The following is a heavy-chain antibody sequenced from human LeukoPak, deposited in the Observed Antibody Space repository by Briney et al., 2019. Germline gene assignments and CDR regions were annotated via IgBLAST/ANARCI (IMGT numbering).Heavy chain of an antibody. V-gene: IGHV3-48*03. D-gene: IGHD3-10*01. CDR2: ISSSGGTI. Sequence: GGSLRRSCAASGFTFSSYEMNWVRQAPGKGLEGVSYISSSGGTIYYAYSVKGRFTISRDNAKNSLYLQMNSLRAEDTAVYYCARHGYHYYGSGTYFGYYYMAVWGKGTTVTVSS. J-gene: IGHJ6*03. CDR3: ARHGYHYYGSGTYFGYYYMAV. CDR1: GFTFSSYE.